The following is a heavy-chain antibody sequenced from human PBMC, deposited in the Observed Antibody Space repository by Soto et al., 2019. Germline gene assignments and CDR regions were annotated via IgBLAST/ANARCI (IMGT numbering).Heavy chain of an antibody. CDR1: GYTFSTYG. J-gene: IGHJ4*02. D-gene: IGHD3-10*01. Sequence: QVQLVQSGAEVTEPGASVKLSCKTSGYTFSTYGLSWVRQAPGQGLEWMGWTVATSGSTIYAQKFQGRVTVTTDRSTNTGYLELRSLTSDDTALYYCARVAGYGSWSRHFDNWGQGTLVTVSS. CDR2: TVATSGST. CDR3: ARVAGYGSWSRHFDN. V-gene: IGHV1-18*01.